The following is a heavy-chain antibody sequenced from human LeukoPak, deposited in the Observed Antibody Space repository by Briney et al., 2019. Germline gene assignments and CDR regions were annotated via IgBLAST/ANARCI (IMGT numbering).Heavy chain of an antibody. Sequence: GGSLRLSCAASGFTFSTYTMNWVRQAPGKGLEWVSSISSSGRNIYYADSVKGRFTISRDISKNTLFLQMNSLRAEDTAVYYCAKEEYYDLWSGYRPHFESWGQGTLVTVSS. J-gene: IGHJ4*02. CDR3: AKEEYYDLWSGYRPHFES. CDR1: GFTFSTYT. V-gene: IGHV3-21*04. D-gene: IGHD3-3*01. CDR2: ISSSGRNI.